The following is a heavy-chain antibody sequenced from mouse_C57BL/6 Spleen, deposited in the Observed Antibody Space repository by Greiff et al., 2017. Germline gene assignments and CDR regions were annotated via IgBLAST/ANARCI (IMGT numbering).Heavy chain of an antibody. J-gene: IGHJ2*01. CDR1: GFTFSDYG. CDR2: ISSGSCTI. Sequence: EVNVVESGGGLVKPGGSLKLSCAASGFTFSDYGMHWVRQAPEKGLEWVAYISSGSCTIYYADTVKGRFTISRDNAKNTLFLQMTSLLSEDTAMYYGARNWDPVYYFDYWGQGTTLTVSS. V-gene: IGHV5-17*01. CDR3: ARNWDPVYYFDY. D-gene: IGHD4-1*01.